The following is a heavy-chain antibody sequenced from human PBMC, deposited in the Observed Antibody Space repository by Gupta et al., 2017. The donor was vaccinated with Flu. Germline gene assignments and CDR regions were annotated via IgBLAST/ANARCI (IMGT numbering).Heavy chain of an antibody. CDR1: GFTLSSYE. CDR3: ARGGHSNSQDGDAFVI. J-gene: IGHJ3*02. Sequence: AASGFTLSSYEMNWVRQGPGKGLEWLSYINNSGNKIYYADSVKGRFTVSRDNAQNSLFLEVNSLRAEDTAVYYCARGGHSNSQDGDAFVIW. D-gene: IGHD5-18*01. CDR2: INNSGNKI. V-gene: IGHV3-48*03.